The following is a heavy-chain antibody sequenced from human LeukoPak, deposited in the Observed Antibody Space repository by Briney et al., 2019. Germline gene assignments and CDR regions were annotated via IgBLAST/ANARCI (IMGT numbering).Heavy chain of an antibody. V-gene: IGHV3-21*01. D-gene: IGHD1-1*01. Sequence: GGSLRLSCAASGFTFSSYTMHWIRQAPGKGLEWVSSISGSNSYIFYADSVKGRFTVSRDNAKDSLYLQMNSLKAEDTAVYYCARALTTLTYEGYWGQGTLVTVSS. CDR1: GFTFSSYT. CDR3: ARALTTLTYEGY. J-gene: IGHJ4*02. CDR2: ISGSNSYI.